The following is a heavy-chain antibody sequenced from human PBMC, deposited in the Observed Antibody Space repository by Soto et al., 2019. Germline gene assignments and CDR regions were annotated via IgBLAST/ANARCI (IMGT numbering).Heavy chain of an antibody. CDR2: IWYDGSNK. V-gene: IGHV3-33*06. CDR1: GFTFSSYG. CDR3: TKGRSYYYYYGVDV. Sequence: GGSLRLSCAASGFTFSSYGMHWVRQAPGKGLEWVAVIWYDGSNKYYADSVKGRFTISRDNSKSTLYLQMNSLRAEDTALYYCTKGRSYYYYYGVDVWGQGTTVTVSS. J-gene: IGHJ6*02.